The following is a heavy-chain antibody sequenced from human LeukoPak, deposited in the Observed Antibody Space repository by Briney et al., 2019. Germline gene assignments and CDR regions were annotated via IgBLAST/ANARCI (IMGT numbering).Heavy chain of an antibody. D-gene: IGHD2-2*01. J-gene: IGHJ6*03. CDR1: GYTFTSYD. Sequence: ASVKVSCKASGYTFTSYDINWVRQATGQGLEWMGWMNPNSGNTGYAQKFQGRVTMTRDTSTSTVYMELSSLRSEDTAVYYCARGTVYCSSTSCRSHYYYYMDVWGKGTTVTVSS. V-gene: IGHV1-8*02. CDR2: MNPNSGNT. CDR3: ARGTVYCSSTSCRSHYYYYMDV.